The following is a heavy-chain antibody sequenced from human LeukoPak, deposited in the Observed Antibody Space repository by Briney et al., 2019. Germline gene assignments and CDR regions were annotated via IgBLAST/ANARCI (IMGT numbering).Heavy chain of an antibody. Sequence: SETLSLTCTVSGGSITFYYWSWIRQPPGKGLEWIGFIYYSGSANYNPSLKSRVTISVDTSKNQISLKLSSVTPADTAVYYCARGGVKGMDVWGQGTTVTVSS. J-gene: IGHJ6*02. CDR1: GGSITFYY. CDR3: ARGGVKGMDV. V-gene: IGHV4-59*01. D-gene: IGHD1-26*01. CDR2: IYYSGSA.